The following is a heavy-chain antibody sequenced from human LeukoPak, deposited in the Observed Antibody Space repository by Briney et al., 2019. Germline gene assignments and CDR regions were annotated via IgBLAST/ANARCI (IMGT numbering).Heavy chain of an antibody. V-gene: IGHV4-34*01. CDR1: GGSFSDNY. J-gene: IGHJ4*02. CDR2: INHGGIT. D-gene: IGHD1-26*01. CDR3: ARIPRQWELLEGVVY. Sequence: SETLSLTCAVSGGSFSDNYWSWIRQSPGKGLEWIGEINHGGITNYNPSLKSRVTISVDTSKNQFSLKLSSVTAADTAVYYCARIPRQWELLEGVVYWGQGTLVTVSS.